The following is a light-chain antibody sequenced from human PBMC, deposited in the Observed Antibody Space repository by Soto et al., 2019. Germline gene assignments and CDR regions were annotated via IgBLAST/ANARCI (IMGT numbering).Light chain of an antibody. CDR3: QQYYSYPLT. Sequence: AIRMTQSPSSLSASTGDRVAITCRASQGISSYLAWYQQKPGKAPKLLIYAASTLQSGVPSRFSGSGSGTDFTLTISCLQSEDFATYYCQQYYSYPLTFXQGTKV. J-gene: IGKJ1*01. CDR2: AAS. V-gene: IGKV1-8*01. CDR1: QGISSY.